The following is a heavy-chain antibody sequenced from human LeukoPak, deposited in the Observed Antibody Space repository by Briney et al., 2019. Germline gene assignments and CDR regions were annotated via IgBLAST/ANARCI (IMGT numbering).Heavy chain of an antibody. Sequence: ASVKVSCKASGYTFTTYGISWVRQAPGQGLEWMGIINPSGGSTSYAQKFQGRVTMTRDTSTSTVYMELSSLRSEDTAVYYCARDTKILLWFGEFNPVLDYWGQGTLVTVSS. J-gene: IGHJ4*02. CDR1: GYTFTTYG. CDR2: INPSGGST. D-gene: IGHD3-10*01. V-gene: IGHV1-46*01. CDR3: ARDTKILLWFGEFNPVLDY.